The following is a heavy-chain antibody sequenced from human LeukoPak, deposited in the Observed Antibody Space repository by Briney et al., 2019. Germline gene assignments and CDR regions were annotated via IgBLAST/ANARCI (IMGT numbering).Heavy chain of an antibody. V-gene: IGHV4-39*01. CDR3: ARRYVLRYFDWLPYYGMDV. Sequence: SETLSLTCTVSGGSISSSSYYWGWIRQPPGKGLEWIGSIYYSGSTYYNPSLKSRVTISVDPSKNQFSLKLSSVTAADTAVYYCARRYVLRYFDWLPYYGMDVWGQGTTVTVSS. CDR2: IYYSGST. J-gene: IGHJ6*02. D-gene: IGHD3-9*01. CDR1: GGSISSSSYY.